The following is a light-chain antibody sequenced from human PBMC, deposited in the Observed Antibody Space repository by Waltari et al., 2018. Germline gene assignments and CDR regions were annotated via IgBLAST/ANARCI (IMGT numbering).Light chain of an antibody. CDR3: QQYDSLPLT. Sequence: DVQMTQSPPSLSASVGDRVTITCQASQDISNYLNWYQQKPGKTPNLLIYATSNLESGVPSRFSGGGSGTLFTFTISSLQPEDIATYYCQQYDSLPLTFGPGTTVDV. CDR2: ATS. V-gene: IGKV1-33*01. CDR1: QDISNY. J-gene: IGKJ3*01.